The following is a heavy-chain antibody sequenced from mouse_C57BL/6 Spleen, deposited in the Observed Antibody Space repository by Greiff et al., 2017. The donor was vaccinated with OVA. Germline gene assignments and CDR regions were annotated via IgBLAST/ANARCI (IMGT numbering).Heavy chain of an antibody. D-gene: IGHD3-2*02. CDR3: ARTAQATYAMDY. V-gene: IGHV5-17*01. CDR2: ISSGSSTI. CDR1: GFTFSDYG. Sequence: EVKVVESGGGLVKPGGSLKLSCAASGFTFSDYGMHWVRQAPEKGLEWVAYISSGSSTIYYADTVKGRFTISRDNAKNTLFLQMTSLRSEDTAMYYCARTAQATYAMDYWGQGTSVTVSS. J-gene: IGHJ4*01.